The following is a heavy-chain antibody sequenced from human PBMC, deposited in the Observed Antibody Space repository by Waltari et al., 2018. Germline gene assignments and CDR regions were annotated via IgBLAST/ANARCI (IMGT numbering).Heavy chain of an antibody. Sequence: EVQLLESGGGLVPPGGSLRLSCAASGFTFSSYAMSWVRQAPGKGLEWVSAISGSGGSTYYADAVKGRFTISRDNSKNTLYLQMNSLRAEDTAVYYCANFVYPDYYYYGMDVWGQGTTVTVSS. CDR2: ISGSGGST. V-gene: IGHV3-23*01. CDR3: ANFVYPDYYYYGMDV. CDR1: GFTFSSYA. J-gene: IGHJ6*02.